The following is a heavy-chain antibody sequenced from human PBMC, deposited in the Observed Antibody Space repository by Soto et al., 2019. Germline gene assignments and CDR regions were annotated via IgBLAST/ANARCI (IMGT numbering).Heavy chain of an antibody. V-gene: IGHV3-23*01. CDR3: AKAPMITFGGVTESFDY. Sequence: GGSLRLSCAASGFTFSSYAMSWVRQAPGKGLEWVSAISGSGGSTYYADSVKGRFTISRDNSKNTLYLQMNSLRAEDTAVYYCAKAPMITFGGVTESFDYWGQGPLVTVSS. CDR1: GFTFSSYA. D-gene: IGHD3-16*01. CDR2: ISGSGGST. J-gene: IGHJ4*02.